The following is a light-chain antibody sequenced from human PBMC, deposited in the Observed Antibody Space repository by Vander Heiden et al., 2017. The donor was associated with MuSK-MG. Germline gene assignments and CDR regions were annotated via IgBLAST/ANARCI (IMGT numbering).Light chain of an antibody. J-gene: IGLJ3*02. CDR1: SSDVGSYNL. V-gene: IGLV2-23*01. Sequence: QSALTQPASVSGSPGQSITISCTGTSSDVGSYNLVSWYQQHPGKAPKLLSYEGSKRPSGVSNRFSGSKSGNTASLTISGLQAEDEADYYCCSYAGSFWVFGGGTKLTVL. CDR3: CSYAGSFWV. CDR2: EGS.